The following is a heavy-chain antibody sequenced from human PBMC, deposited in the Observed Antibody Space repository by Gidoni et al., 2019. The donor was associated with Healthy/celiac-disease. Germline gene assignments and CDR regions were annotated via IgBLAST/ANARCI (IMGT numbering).Heavy chain of an antibody. Sequence: QVQLVQSGAEVKKPGASVKVPCKATGYTFTSYGISWVRQAPGQGLEWMGWISAYNGNTNYAQKLQGRVTMTTDTSTSTAYMELRSLRSDDTAVYYCARERGYDFWSGYYIGYYYGMDVWGQGTTVTVSS. J-gene: IGHJ6*02. V-gene: IGHV1-18*01. CDR1: GYTFTSYG. CDR3: ARERGYDFWSGYYIGYYYGMDV. CDR2: ISAYNGNT. D-gene: IGHD3-3*01.